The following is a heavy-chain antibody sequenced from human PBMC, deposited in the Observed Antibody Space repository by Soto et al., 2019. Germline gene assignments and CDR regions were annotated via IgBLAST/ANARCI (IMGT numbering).Heavy chain of an antibody. V-gene: IGHV4-31*03. CDR3: ARDRLMATAGTARHYFGLDV. J-gene: IGHJ6*02. Sequence: SETLSLTCTVSGGSIRSGGYYWSWVRQNPRRGLEWIGNIYYSGNTYYNPSLKSRLTISVDTSKTQFPLNLSSVTAADTAVYYCARDRLMATAGTARHYFGLDVWGQGTTVTVSS. D-gene: IGHD5-18*01. CDR1: GGSIRSGGYY. CDR2: IYYSGNT.